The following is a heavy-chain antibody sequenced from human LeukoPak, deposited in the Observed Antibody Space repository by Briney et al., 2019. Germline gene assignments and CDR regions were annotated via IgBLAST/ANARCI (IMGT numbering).Heavy chain of an antibody. CDR3: ARDHHLVTTKGPHNWFDP. Sequence: ASVKVSCKASGYTFTGYYMHWVRQAPGQGLEWMGWINPNSGGTNYAQKFQGRVTMTRDTFISTAYMELSRLRSDDTAVYYCARDHHLVTTKGPHNWFDPWGQGTLVTVSS. D-gene: IGHD5-12*01. J-gene: IGHJ5*02. CDR1: GYTFTGYY. V-gene: IGHV1-2*02. CDR2: INPNSGGT.